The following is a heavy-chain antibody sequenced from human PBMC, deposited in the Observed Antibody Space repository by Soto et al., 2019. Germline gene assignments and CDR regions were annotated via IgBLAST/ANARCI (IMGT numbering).Heavy chain of an antibody. CDR3: AKDHLTTTWTTVGY. D-gene: IGHD4-17*01. J-gene: IGHJ4*02. CDR1: GFTFSNYG. V-gene: IGHV3-30*18. CDR2: ISYHGSDK. Sequence: QVQLVESGGGVVQPGRSLRLSCAASGFTFSNYGMHWVRQAPGKGLEWVAVISYHGSDKYYPDSVKGRFTISRDNSKNPLYLQMDSLRAEDTAVYYCAKDHLTTTWTTVGYWGQGTLVTVSS.